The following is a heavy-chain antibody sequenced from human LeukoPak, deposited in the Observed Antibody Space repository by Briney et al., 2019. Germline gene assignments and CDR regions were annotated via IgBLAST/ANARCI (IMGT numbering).Heavy chain of an antibody. CDR2: IRQDGSDK. D-gene: IGHD2-2*02. J-gene: IGHJ4*02. CDR1: GFTFSSYW. Sequence: GGSLRLSCAASGFTFSSYWMTWVRQAPGKGLEWVANIRQDGSDKYYVDSVKGRFSISRDNAKKSLFLQMNSLRAEDTAVYYCVRDSYTNTWHFQNEDYWGQGTLVTVSS. CDR3: VRDSYTNTWHFQNEDY. V-gene: IGHV3-7*01.